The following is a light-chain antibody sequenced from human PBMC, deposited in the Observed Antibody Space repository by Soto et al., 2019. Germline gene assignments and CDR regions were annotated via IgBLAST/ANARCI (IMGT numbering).Light chain of an antibody. CDR2: GAF. CDR3: QQADSYPIT. CDR1: LDINRW. V-gene: IGKV1-12*01. J-gene: IGKJ5*01. Sequence: DIQMTQSPSSVSVSVGDRVTITCRASLDINRWLAWYQVRPGKPPKLLIAGAFVLQSGVPSRFSGSGYGTDFALTIDNLQPEDFATHYCQQADSYPITFGQGTRLE.